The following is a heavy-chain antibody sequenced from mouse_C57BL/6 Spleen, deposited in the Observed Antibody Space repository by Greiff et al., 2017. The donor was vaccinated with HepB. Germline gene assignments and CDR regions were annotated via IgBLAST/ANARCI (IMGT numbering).Heavy chain of an antibody. J-gene: IGHJ3*01. CDR2: IDPSDSYT. CDR3: ARGDSSGPTN. Sequence: QVQLKQPGAELVMPGASVKLSYKASGYTFTSYWMHWVKQRPGQGLEWIGEIDPSDSYTNYNQKFKGKSTLTVDKSSSTAYMQLSSLTSEDSAVYYCARGDSSGPTNWGQGTLVTVSA. D-gene: IGHD3-2*02. V-gene: IGHV1-69*01. CDR1: GYTFTSYW.